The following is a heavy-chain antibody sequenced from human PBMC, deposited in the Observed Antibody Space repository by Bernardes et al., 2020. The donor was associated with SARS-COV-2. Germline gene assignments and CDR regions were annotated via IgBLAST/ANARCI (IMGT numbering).Heavy chain of an antibody. D-gene: IGHD4-4*01. V-gene: IGHV1-3*01. CDR3: ARQIDYSNPYYDY. Sequence: ASVKVSCKASGYTFTSYAMHWVRQAPGQRLEWMGWINAGNGNTKYSQKFQGRVTITRDTSASTAYMELSSLRSEDTAVYYCARQIDYSNPYYDYWGQGTLVTVSS. CDR2: INAGNGNT. J-gene: IGHJ4*02. CDR1: GYTFTSYA.